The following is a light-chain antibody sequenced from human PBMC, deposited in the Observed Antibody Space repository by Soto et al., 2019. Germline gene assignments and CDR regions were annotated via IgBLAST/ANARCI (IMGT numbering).Light chain of an antibody. J-gene: IGKJ1*01. V-gene: IGKV2-30*01. Sequence: DLVLTQSPLSLSVTLGQPASISCRSSQSLVSSDGNTYLNWFQQRPGQSPRRLIFKVSDRDSGVPDRFSGSGSGNDFTLKISRVEAEDVGIYYCMQGTRWPWTFGQGTKAEIK. CDR1: QSLVSSDGNTY. CDR3: MQGTRWPWT. CDR2: KVS.